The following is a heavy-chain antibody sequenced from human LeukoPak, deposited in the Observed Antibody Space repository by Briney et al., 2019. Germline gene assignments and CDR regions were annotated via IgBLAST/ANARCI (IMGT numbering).Heavy chain of an antibody. Sequence: ASVKVSCKASGYTFTSYGISWVRQAPGQGLEWMGWISAYNGDTNYAQELQGRVTMTTDTSTSTAYMELRSLRSDDTAVYYCARDLAVAGKLDYWGQGTLVTVSS. J-gene: IGHJ4*02. CDR3: ARDLAVAGKLDY. CDR2: ISAYNGDT. CDR1: GYTFTSYG. D-gene: IGHD6-19*01. V-gene: IGHV1-18*01.